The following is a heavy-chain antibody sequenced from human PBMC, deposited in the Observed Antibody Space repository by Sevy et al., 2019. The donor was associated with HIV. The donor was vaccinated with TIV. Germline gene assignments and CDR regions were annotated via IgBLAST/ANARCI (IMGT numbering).Heavy chain of an antibody. D-gene: IGHD1-1*01. CDR3: ATRWTPGY. CDR1: GFTFSAYG. Sequence: GGSLRLSCAASGFTFSAYGMHWVRQAPVKGLEWVAFIRYDGSNQFYADSVKGRFTISRDNSNNTLYLQMNTLRTEDTAVYYCATRWTPGYWGQGTLVTVSS. CDR2: IRYDGSNQ. J-gene: IGHJ4*02. V-gene: IGHV3-30*02.